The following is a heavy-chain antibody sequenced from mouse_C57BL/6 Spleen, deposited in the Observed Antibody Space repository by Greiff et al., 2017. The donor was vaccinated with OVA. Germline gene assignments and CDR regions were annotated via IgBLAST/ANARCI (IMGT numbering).Heavy chain of an antibody. CDR1: GFTFSDYG. V-gene: IGHV5-17*01. CDR2: ISSGSSTI. D-gene: IGHD2-4*01. Sequence: EVHLVESGGGLVKPGGSLKLSCAASGFTFSDYGMHWVRQAPEKGLEWVAYISSGSSTIYYADTVKGRFTISRDNAKTTLFLQMTSLRSEDTAMDYCARRNYDYGYFDVWGTGTTVTVSS. CDR3: ARRNYDYGYFDV. J-gene: IGHJ1*03.